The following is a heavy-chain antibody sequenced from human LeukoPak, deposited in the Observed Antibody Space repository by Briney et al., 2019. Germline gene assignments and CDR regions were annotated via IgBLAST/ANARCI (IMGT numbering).Heavy chain of an antibody. V-gene: IGHV3-13*04. Sequence: GRSPTLSCAASACTPSSYDMYWVPQTARAGLELVSCSDTSGDPYYAGCVKGRFTISRENSKISFYLQMNSVRAGDTAVYYCVRGSDGLDVWGQGTTVTVSS. J-gene: IGHJ6*02. CDR3: VRGSDGLDV. CDR2: SDTSGDP. D-gene: IGHD3-16*01. CDR1: ACTPSSYD.